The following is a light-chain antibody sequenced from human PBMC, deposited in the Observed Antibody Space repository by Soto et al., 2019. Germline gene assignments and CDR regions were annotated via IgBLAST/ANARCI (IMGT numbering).Light chain of an antibody. V-gene: IGKV3-20*01. CDR3: QQYGGSPLYS. Sequence: ETILTQSPGTLSLSPGERATLFCRASHSISSSYLAWYQQKPGQAPSLLIYGVSRRATGSPDRFSGSGSGTDFTLTISRLEPEDFAVYYCQQYGGSPLYSFGQGTKVEI. CDR2: GVS. J-gene: IGKJ2*03. CDR1: HSISSSY.